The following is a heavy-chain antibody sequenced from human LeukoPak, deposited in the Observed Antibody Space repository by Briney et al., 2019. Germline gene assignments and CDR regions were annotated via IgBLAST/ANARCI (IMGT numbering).Heavy chain of an antibody. D-gene: IGHD3-10*01. J-gene: IGHJ4*02. CDR3: VTDGGNYASGTCYFDR. V-gene: IGHV3-33*03. CDR1: GFTFSSQG. CDR2: IWYDGSKK. Sequence: YPGGSLRLSCAASGFTFSSQGFHWVRHVPGRGLEWVALIWYDGSKKYYADSVKGRFTISKDNSKDTLYLQMSSLRTEDTAVYYCVTDGGNYASGTCYFDRWGQGTLVTVSS.